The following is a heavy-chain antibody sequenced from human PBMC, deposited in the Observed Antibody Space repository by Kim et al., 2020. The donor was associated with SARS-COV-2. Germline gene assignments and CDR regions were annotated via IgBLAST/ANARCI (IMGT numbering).Heavy chain of an antibody. CDR1: GFTFSRYG. CDR2: ISYDGGNK. J-gene: IGHJ6*02. CDR3: AKEVLTTPLAYEYYGMDV. V-gene: IGHV3-30*18. Sequence: GGSLRLSCAASGFTFSRYGIHWVRQAPGKGLEWVAVISYDGGNKYYTDSVKGRFTISRDNSKNTLYLEMNSLRGEDTAVYYCAKEVLTTPLAYEYYGMDVWGQGTTVTVSS. D-gene: IGHD3-22*01.